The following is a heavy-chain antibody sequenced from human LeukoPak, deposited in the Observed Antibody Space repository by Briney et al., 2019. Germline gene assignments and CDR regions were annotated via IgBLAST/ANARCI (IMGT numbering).Heavy chain of an antibody. V-gene: IGHV4-34*01. CDR2: INHSGST. J-gene: IGHJ6*02. CDR1: GGSFSGYY. D-gene: IGHD1-26*01. Sequence: PSETLSLTCAVYGGSFSGYYWSWIRQPPGKGLEWIGEINHSGSTNYNPSLKSRVTISVDTSKNQFSLKLSSVTAADTAVYYCARDRYSGSRPDYYYGMDVWGQGTTVTVSS. CDR3: ARDRYSGSRPDYYYGMDV.